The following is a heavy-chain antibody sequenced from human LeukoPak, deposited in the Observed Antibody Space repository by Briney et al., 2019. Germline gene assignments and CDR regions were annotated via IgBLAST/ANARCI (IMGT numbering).Heavy chain of an antibody. Sequence: SETLSHACAVYGASFSGYYRSWIRQPPRKGLEWIWEINHRGSTNYNPSLKSRVTISVDTSKNKFSLKLSSVTAADTAVYYCARGGITILGVVINDAFDIWGQGTMVTVSS. CDR2: INHRGST. CDR1: GASFSGYY. V-gene: IGHV4-34*01. CDR3: ARGGITILGVVINDAFDI. D-gene: IGHD3-3*01. J-gene: IGHJ3*02.